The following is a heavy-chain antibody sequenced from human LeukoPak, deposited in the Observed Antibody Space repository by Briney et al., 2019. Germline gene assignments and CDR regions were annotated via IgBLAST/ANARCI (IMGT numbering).Heavy chain of an antibody. CDR2: MNPNSGNT. Sequence: PRASVKVSCKASGYTFTSYDINWVRQATGQGLEWMVWMNPNSGNTGYAQKFQGRVTMTRNTSISTAYMELSSLRCEDTAVYYWARVGGWFGELSDDHGGNWFDPWGQGALVTASS. J-gene: IGHJ5*02. V-gene: IGHV1-8*01. CDR1: GYTFTSYD. CDR3: ARVGGWFGELSDDHGGNWFDP. D-gene: IGHD3-10*01.